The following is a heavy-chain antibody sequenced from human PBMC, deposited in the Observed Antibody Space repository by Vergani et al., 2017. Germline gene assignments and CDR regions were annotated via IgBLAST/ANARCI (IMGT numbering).Heavy chain of an antibody. CDR2: VHTDGTA. J-gene: IGHJ5*02. D-gene: IGHD5-24*01. CDR1: GAYVGSGGYF. Sequence: QVQLQESGPGLVKASQTLSLTCSVSGAYVGSGGYFWSWIRQPAGKGLEWLGHVHTDGTAYYNPSLRTRVRLSADLSQSQFSLKMTSLTAADTAVYFCARDQWDDDGPRGWFAPWGQGILVTVSS. V-gene: IGHV4-61*02. CDR3: ARDQWDDDGPRGWFAP.